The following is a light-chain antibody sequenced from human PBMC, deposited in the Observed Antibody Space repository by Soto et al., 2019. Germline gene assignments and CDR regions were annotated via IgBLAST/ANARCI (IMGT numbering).Light chain of an antibody. Sequence: EIVMTQSPASLSVSPGDGATLSCRASQSVASNVAWYQQKPGQGPRLLIHGASTRAAGVPARFSGSGSGTDFSLPISSLQSEDFAVDYCQQYHNWPPQYTFGQGTKLQIK. V-gene: IGKV3-15*01. CDR3: QQYHNWPPQYT. J-gene: IGKJ2*01. CDR2: GAS. CDR1: QSVASN.